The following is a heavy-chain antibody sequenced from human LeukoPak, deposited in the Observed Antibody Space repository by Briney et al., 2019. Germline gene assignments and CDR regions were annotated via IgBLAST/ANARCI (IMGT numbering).Heavy chain of an antibody. D-gene: IGHD2-15*01. V-gene: IGHV3-21*01. CDR1: GFTFSSYA. Sequence: GGSLRLSCAASGFTFSSYAMSWVRQAPGKGLEWVSSISSSSYIYYADSVKGRFTISRDNAKNSLYLQMNSLRAEDTAVYYCARGDIVVVVDAFDIWGQGTMVTVSS. CDR3: ARGDIVVVVDAFDI. CDR2: ISSSSYI. J-gene: IGHJ3*02.